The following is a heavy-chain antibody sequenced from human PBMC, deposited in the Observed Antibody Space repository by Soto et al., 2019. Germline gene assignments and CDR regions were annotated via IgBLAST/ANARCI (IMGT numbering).Heavy chain of an antibody. Sequence: EVLMLESGGGLVQPGGSLRLSCAASGFPFSSYAMSWVRLAPGKGLEWVSAISGSGGSTFYEDSETGRFTISRDNAKNTLDLQKSRLRAEDTAVYYCANTSMGTRLYAYGMDVWGQVTTVTVSS. V-gene: IGHV3-23*01. CDR3: ANTSMGTRLYAYGMDV. J-gene: IGHJ6*02. CDR2: ISGSGGST. CDR1: GFPFSSYA. D-gene: IGHD5-18*01.